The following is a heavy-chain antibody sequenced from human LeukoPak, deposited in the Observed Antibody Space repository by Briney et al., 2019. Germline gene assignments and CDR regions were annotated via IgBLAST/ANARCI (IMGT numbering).Heavy chain of an antibody. CDR2: IRNKGNGGTT. J-gene: IGHJ4*02. CDR3: TTGSYHVSSGYRFDY. D-gene: IGHD3-22*01. CDR1: GLTFSYTA. V-gene: IGHV3-49*04. Sequence: GRSLRPSCTPSGLTFSYTAMSWVRHAPGKGLEWVGFIRNKGNGGTTEYAAAVKGRFSISRDDDESITYLQMNSLRTEDTAVYYCTTGSYHVSSGYRFDYWGQGTLVSAAS.